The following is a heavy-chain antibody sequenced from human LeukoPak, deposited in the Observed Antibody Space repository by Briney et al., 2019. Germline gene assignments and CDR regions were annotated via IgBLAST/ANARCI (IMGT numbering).Heavy chain of an antibody. CDR2: MNPNSGNA. Sequence: ASVKVSCKASGYTFTSYDINWARQATGQGLEWMGWMNPNSGNAGYAQKFQGRVTMTRNTSISTAYMELSSLRSDDTAVYYCTRSNHYYGSGSGDAFDIWGQGTMVTVSS. CDR3: TRSNHYYGSGSGDAFDI. V-gene: IGHV1-8*01. CDR1: GYTFTSYD. J-gene: IGHJ3*02. D-gene: IGHD3-10*01.